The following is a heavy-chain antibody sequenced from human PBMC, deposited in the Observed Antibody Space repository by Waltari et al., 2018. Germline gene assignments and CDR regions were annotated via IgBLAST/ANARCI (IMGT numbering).Heavy chain of an antibody. CDR3: ARVETLGAFDI. D-gene: IGHD3-16*01. V-gene: IGHV4-59*11. Sequence: QVQLQESGPGLVKPSETLSLTCTVSGGSISSHYWSWIRQPPGKGLEWIGYIYYSGSTNYNPSLKSRVTISVDTSKNQFSLKLSSVTAADTAVYYCARVETLGAFDIWGQGTMVTVSS. CDR2: IYYSGST. CDR1: GGSISSHY. J-gene: IGHJ3*02.